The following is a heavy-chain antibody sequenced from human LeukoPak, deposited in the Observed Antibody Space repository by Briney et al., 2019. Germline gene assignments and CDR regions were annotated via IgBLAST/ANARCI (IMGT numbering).Heavy chain of an antibody. CDR2: ITSSSSHI. V-gene: IGHV3-21*01. CDR3: ARDSSSIYSQDYLDY. J-gene: IGHJ4*02. D-gene: IGHD4-11*01. CDR1: GFTFSSYT. Sequence: PGGSLRLSCAASGFTFSSYTLNWVRQAPGQGLEWVSSITSSSSHIYYADSVKGRFTISRDNAKNLAFLQMNSLRAEDTAVYYCARDSSSIYSQDYLDYWGQGTLVTVSS.